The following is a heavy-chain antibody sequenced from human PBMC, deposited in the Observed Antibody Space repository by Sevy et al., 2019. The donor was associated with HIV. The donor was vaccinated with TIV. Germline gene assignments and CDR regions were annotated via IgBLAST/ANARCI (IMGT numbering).Heavy chain of an antibody. V-gene: IGHV3-33*01. Sequence: GGSLRLSCAASGITFSSYGMHWVRQAPGKGLEWVAVIWYDGSNKYYADSVKGRFTISRDNSKNTLYLQMNSLRAEDTAVYYCARDGYSSGWVGSFDYWGQGTLVTVSS. CDR1: GITFSSYG. J-gene: IGHJ4*02. CDR2: IWYDGSNK. CDR3: ARDGYSSGWVGSFDY. D-gene: IGHD6-19*01.